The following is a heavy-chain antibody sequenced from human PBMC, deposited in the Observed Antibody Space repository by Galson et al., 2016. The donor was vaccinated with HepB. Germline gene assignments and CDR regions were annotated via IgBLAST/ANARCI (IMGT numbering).Heavy chain of an antibody. CDR3: ARGGGGSSGYYLDY. J-gene: IGHJ4*02. Sequence: SLRLSCAASGFTFSSYGMHWVRQAPGKGLEWVAVIWHDGSNKDYADSVKGRFTIYRDNSKHTLYPQMNSLRAEDTAVYYCARGGGGSSGYYLDYRGQGTLVTVSS. D-gene: IGHD3-22*01. V-gene: IGHV3-33*01. CDR2: IWHDGSNK. CDR1: GFTFSSYG.